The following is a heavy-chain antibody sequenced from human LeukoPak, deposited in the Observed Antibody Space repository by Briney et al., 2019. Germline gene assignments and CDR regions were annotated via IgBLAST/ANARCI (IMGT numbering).Heavy chain of an antibody. CDR3: ARDSRRVTAKDFDY. V-gene: IGHV3-21*01. J-gene: IGHJ4*02. D-gene: IGHD2-15*01. CDR2: ISSSSSYT. Sequence: PGGSLRLSCAASGFTFSSYSMNWVRQAPGKGLEWVSSISSSSSYTYYADSVKGRFTISRDNAKNSLYLQMNSLRAEDTAVYYCARDSRRVTAKDFDYWGQGTLVTVSS. CDR1: GFTFSSYS.